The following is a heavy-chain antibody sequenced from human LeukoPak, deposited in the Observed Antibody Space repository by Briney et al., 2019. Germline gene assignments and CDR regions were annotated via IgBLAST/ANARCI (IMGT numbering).Heavy chain of an antibody. D-gene: IGHD4-17*01. CDR1: GGSFSGYY. J-gene: IGHJ6*03. CDR3: ARARMTTVTPYYYYYMDV. Sequence: SETLSLTCAVYGGSFSGYYWSWVRQPPGKGLEWIGEINHSGSTNYNPSLKSRVTISVDTSKNQFSLKLSSVTAADTAVYYCARARMTTVTPYYYYYMDVWGKGTTVTVSS. V-gene: IGHV4-34*01. CDR2: INHSGST.